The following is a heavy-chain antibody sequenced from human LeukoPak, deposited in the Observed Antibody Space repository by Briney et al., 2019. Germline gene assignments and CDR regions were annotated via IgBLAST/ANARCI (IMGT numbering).Heavy chain of an antibody. CDR3: ARDGTFRLDY. J-gene: IGHJ4*02. D-gene: IGHD1-26*01. CDR1: GFTVSNSY. Sequence: GGSLRLSCAASGFTVSNSYMSWVRQAPGKGLEWVANIKQDGSDKNHVDSVKGRFTISRDNAKNTLYLQMNSLRAEDTALYYCARDGTFRLDYWGQGTLVSVSS. CDR2: IKQDGSDK. V-gene: IGHV3-7*05.